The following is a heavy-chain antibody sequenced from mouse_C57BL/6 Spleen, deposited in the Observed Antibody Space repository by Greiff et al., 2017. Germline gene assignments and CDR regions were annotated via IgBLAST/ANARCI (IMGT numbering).Heavy chain of an antibody. J-gene: IGHJ3*01. V-gene: IGHV1-26*01. CDR2: INPNNGGT. CDR3: ARDEGYYYGSSPWFAY. D-gene: IGHD1-1*01. CDR1: GYTFTDYY. Sequence: EVQLQQSGPELVKPGASVKISCKASGYTFTDYYMNWVKQSHGKSLEWIGDINPNNGGTSYNQKFKGKATLTVDKSSSTAYMELRSLTSEDSAVYYCARDEGYYYGSSPWFAYWGQGTLVTVSA.